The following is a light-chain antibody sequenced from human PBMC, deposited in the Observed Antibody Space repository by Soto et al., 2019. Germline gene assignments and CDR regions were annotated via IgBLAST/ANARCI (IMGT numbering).Light chain of an antibody. J-gene: IGKJ5*01. CDR1: QSVSSSY. CDR2: GAS. CDR3: QQYNNWPPIT. V-gene: IGKV3-15*01. Sequence: IVLTQSPGTLSLSPGERATLSCRASQSVSSSYLAWYQQKPGQAPRLLIYGASTRATDIPARFSGSGSGTEFTLTISSLQSEDFAVYYCQQYNNWPPITFGQGTRLEIK.